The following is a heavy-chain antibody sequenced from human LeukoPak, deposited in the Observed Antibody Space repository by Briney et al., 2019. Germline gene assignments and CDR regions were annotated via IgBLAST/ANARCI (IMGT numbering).Heavy chain of an antibody. CDR2: IRHSSDTI. J-gene: IGHJ4*02. V-gene: IGHV3-48*02. Sequence: GGSLRLSCAASGFTFTSYSMNWVRQAPGKGLEWVSYIRHSSDTIYYADSVKGRFTISRDNAKNSLYLQMNSLRDEDTAVYYCAREWYYFDYWGQGTLVTVSS. CDR1: GFTFTSYS. CDR3: AREWYYFDY. D-gene: IGHD2-15*01.